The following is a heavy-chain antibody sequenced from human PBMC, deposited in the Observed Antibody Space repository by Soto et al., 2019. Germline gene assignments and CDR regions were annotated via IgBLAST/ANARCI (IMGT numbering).Heavy chain of an antibody. D-gene: IGHD1-26*01. J-gene: IGHJ4*02. V-gene: IGHV1-18*01. CDR3: TRAVPYSVGARLDY. Sequence: QVQLVQSGAEVKKPGASVKVSCKASGYTFTTYGITWVRQAPGQGLEWMGWISTYNTNTNYAQNVQGRVTMTTDTATTTAYLELRSLRSDDTAVYYCTRAVPYSVGARLDYWGQGTLVTLSS. CDR1: GYTFTTYG. CDR2: ISTYNTNT.